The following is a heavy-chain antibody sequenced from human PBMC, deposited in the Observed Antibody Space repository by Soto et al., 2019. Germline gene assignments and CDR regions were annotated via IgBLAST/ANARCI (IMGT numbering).Heavy chain of an antibody. J-gene: IGHJ4*02. V-gene: IGHV3-23*01. CDR1: GFTFSSYA. Sequence: EVQLLESGGGLVQPGGSLRLSCAASGFTFSSYAMSWVRQAPGKGLEWVSAISGSGGSTYYADSVKGRFTISRDNSKNTLCLQMNRLRAEDTAVYYCARRGAYRRNYYFDYWGQGTLVTVSS. CDR3: ARRGAYRRNYYFDY. CDR2: ISGSGGST. D-gene: IGHD4-4*01.